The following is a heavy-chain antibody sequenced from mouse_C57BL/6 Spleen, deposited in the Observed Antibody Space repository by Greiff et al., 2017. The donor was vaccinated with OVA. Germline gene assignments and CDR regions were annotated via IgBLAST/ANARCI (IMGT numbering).Heavy chain of an antibody. V-gene: IGHV1-66*01. D-gene: IGHD2-4*01. Sequence: QVQLKESGPELVKPGASVKISCKASGYSFTSYYIHWVKQRPGQGLEWIGWIYPGSGNTKYNEKFKGKATLTADTSSSTAYMQLSSLTSEDSAVYYCNYDYDDYAMDYWGQGTSVTVSS. CDR2: IYPGSGNT. CDR3: NYDYDDYAMDY. J-gene: IGHJ4*01. CDR1: GYSFTSYY.